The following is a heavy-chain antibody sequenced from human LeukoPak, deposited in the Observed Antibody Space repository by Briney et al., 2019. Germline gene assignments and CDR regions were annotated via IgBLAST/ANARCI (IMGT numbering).Heavy chain of an antibody. J-gene: IGHJ4*02. CDR1: GYTFTSYY. Sequence: ASVKVSCKASGYTFTSYYMRWVRQAPGQGLEWMGIINPSGGSTSYAQKLQGRVTMTRDTSTSTVYMELSSLRSEDTAVYYCAREPGYCSGGSCHASSFDYWGQGTMVTVSS. V-gene: IGHV1-46*03. CDR3: AREPGYCSGGSCHASSFDY. CDR2: INPSGGST. D-gene: IGHD2-15*01.